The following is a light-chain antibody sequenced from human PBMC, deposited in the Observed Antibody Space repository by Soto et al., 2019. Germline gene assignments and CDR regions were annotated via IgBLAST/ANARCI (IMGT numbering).Light chain of an antibody. Sequence: DIVMTQSPDSLAVSLGERATINCKSSQNILYSSNNKNYLTWYQQKPGQPPKLLIYWASTRESGVPDRFSGSGSGTDFTLTISSLQAEDVAVYYCHQYYSTPQTSGQGTKVEIK. J-gene: IGKJ1*01. CDR3: HQYYSTPQT. CDR2: WAS. V-gene: IGKV4-1*01. CDR1: QNILYSSNNKNY.